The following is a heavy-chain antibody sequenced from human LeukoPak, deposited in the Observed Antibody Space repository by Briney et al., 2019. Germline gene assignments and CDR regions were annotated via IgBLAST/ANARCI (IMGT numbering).Heavy chain of an antibody. CDR1: GYSFTCYW. D-gene: IGHD6-13*01. CDR2: IYPGDSNT. Sequence: GEALETSCKGSGYSFTCYWNGWVRPIPGEGLEWVGIIYPGDSNTRYSASFQGQVTISADKSISSAYLQWSSLKASDTAMYYCAIQGFFAGSSWYHYWGQGTLVTVSS. V-gene: IGHV5-51*01. CDR3: AIQGFFAGSSWYHY. J-gene: IGHJ4*02.